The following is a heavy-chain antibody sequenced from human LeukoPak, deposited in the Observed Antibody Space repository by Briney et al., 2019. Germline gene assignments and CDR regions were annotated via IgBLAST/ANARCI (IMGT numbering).Heavy chain of an antibody. CDR2: IYHSGST. CDR3: ARDQKSGWFYGMDV. CDR1: GGSISSSNW. D-gene: IGHD6-19*01. V-gene: IGHV4-4*02. Sequence: SETLSLTCAVSGGSISSSNWWSWVRQPPGKGLEWIGEIYHSGSTNYNPSLKSRVTISVDKSKNQFSLKLSSVTAADTAVYYCARDQKSGWFYGMDVWGQGTTVTVSS. J-gene: IGHJ6*02.